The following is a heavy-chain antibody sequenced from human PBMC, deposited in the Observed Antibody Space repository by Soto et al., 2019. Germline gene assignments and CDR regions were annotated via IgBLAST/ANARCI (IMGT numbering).Heavy chain of an antibody. D-gene: IGHD1-1*01. V-gene: IGHV4-31*03. CDR1: GGSISSGGYY. CDR3: ARARKDNWLYYFDY. CDR2: IYYSGST. Sequence: QVQLQESGPGLVKPSQTLSLTCTVSGGSISSGGYYWSWIRQQPGKGLEWIGYIYYSGSTHYNPSLKSRVTISIQSSTNHFSLKLSSVTAADTAVYYWARARKDNWLYYFDYWGQGTLVTVSS. J-gene: IGHJ4*02.